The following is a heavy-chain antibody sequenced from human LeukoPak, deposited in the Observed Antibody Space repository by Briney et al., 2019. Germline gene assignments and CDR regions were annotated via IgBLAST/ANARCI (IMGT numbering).Heavy chain of an antibody. CDR2: FDPEDGET. D-gene: IGHD5-18*01. Sequence: ASVTVSFKVSGYTLTELSMHWVRQAPGKGLEWMGGFDPEDGETIYAQKFQGRVTMTEDTSTDTAYMELSSLRSEDTAVYYCATVRTAGGTFDYWGQGTLVTVSS. J-gene: IGHJ4*02. CDR3: ATVRTAGGTFDY. V-gene: IGHV1-24*01. CDR1: GYTLTELS.